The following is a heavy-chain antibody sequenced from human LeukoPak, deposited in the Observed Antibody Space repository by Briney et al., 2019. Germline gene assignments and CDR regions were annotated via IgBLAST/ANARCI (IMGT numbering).Heavy chain of an antibody. CDR1: GFTFSSYS. CDR2: ISSSSTI. Sequence: GGSLRLSCAASGFTFSSYSMNWVRQAPGKGLEWVSYISSSSTIYYAGSVKGRFTISRDNAKNSLYLQMNSLRDEDTAVYYCAREVVRGYSGYDTETFDYWGQGTLVTVSS. J-gene: IGHJ4*02. D-gene: IGHD5-12*01. CDR3: AREVVRGYSGYDTETFDY. V-gene: IGHV3-48*02.